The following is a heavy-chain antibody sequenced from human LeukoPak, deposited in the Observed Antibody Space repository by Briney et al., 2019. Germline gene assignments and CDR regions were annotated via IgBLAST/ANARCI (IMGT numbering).Heavy chain of an antibody. CDR3: ASLDSSSWTDAFDI. V-gene: IGHV3-66*01. CDR2: IYSGGST. Sequence: GGSLRLSGAASGFTVSSNYMSWVRQAPGKGLEWVSVIYSGGSTYYADSVKGRFTISRDNSKNTLYLQMNSLRAEDTAVYYCASLDSSSWTDAFDIWGQGTMVTVSS. D-gene: IGHD6-13*01. J-gene: IGHJ3*02. CDR1: GFTVSSNY.